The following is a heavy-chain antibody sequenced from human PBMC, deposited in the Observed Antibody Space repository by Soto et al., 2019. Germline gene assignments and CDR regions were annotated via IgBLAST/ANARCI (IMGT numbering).Heavy chain of an antibody. CDR2: INVGNGNT. V-gene: IGHV1-3*01. CDR1: GYTFSSSG. D-gene: IGHD3-22*01. J-gene: IGHJ4*02. Sequence: ASVKVSCKASGYTFSSSGISWVRQAPGQRLEWMGWINVGNGNTRYSQKFQGRLTLTRDTPGNTAHLELNSLISEDTAVYYCATPQDYDDCLDSWSQGTLVTVSS. CDR3: ATPQDYDDCLDS.